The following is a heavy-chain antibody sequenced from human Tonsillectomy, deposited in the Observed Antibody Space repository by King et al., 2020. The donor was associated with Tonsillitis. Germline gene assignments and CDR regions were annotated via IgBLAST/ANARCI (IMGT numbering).Heavy chain of an antibody. D-gene: IGHD2-15*01. V-gene: IGHV1-2*02. J-gene: IGHJ4*02. CDR1: GYTFTSYY. Sequence: QLVQSGAEVKKPGASVKVSCKASGYTFTSYYIHWVRQAPGQGLEWMGWINPNSGGTNYAQKFQGRVTMTRDTSISTANMELSRLRSDDTAVYYCARGVNRGYCSGGSCYPGGWGQGTLVTVSS. CDR3: ARGVNRGYCSGGSCYPGG. CDR2: INPNSGGT.